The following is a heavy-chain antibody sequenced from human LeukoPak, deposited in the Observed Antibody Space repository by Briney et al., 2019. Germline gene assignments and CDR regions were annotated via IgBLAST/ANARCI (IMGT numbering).Heavy chain of an antibody. J-gene: IGHJ5*02. CDR3: ARQECDSSGFINTNWFDP. CDR2: IYYSGST. Sequence: GSLRLSCAASGFTFSSYSMNWVRQPPGKGLEWIGYIYYSGSTNYNPSLKSRVTISVDTSKNQFSLKLSSVTAADTAVYYCARQECDSSGFINTNWFDPWGQGTLVTVSS. V-gene: IGHV4-59*08. D-gene: IGHD3-22*01. CDR1: GFTFSSYS.